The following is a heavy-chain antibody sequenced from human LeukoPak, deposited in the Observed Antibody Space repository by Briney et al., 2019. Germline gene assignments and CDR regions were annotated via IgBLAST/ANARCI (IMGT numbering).Heavy chain of an antibody. CDR1: GFTFSSYE. V-gene: IGHV3-48*03. CDR2: ISSSGSTI. J-gene: IGHJ6*04. Sequence: PGGSLRLSCAASGFTFSSYEMNWVRQAPGKGLEWVSYISSSGSTIYYADSVKGRFTISRDNAKNSLYLHMNSLSAEDTAVYDCAELGSTNIGDVWGKGTTVTISS. D-gene: IGHD2/OR15-2a*01. CDR3: AELGSTNIGDV.